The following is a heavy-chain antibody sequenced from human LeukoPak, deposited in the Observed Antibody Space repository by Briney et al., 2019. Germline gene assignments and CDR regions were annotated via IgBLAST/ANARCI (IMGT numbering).Heavy chain of an antibody. Sequence: SETLSLTCAVYRGSFRGYYWSWIRQPPGKGLEWIGEINHSGSTNYNPSLKSRVTISVDTSKNQFSLKLSSVTAADTAVYYCARERDGGNPGYYYFDYWGQGTLVTVSS. D-gene: IGHD4-23*01. CDR2: INHSGST. V-gene: IGHV4-34*01. J-gene: IGHJ4*02. CDR3: ARERDGGNPGYYYFDY. CDR1: RGSFRGYY.